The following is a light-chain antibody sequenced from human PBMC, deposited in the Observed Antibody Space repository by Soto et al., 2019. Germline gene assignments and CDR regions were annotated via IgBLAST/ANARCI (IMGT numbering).Light chain of an antibody. V-gene: IGLV1-40*01. J-gene: IGLJ2*01. Sequence: QSVLTQPPSVSGAPGQRVPISCTGSSSNIGAGYDVQWYQQLPGTAPKLLIYGNSNRPSGVPDRFSGSKSGTSASLAITGLQAEDEADYYCQSYDSSLSGVVFGGGTQLTVL. CDR1: SSNIGAGYD. CDR2: GNS. CDR3: QSYDSSLSGVV.